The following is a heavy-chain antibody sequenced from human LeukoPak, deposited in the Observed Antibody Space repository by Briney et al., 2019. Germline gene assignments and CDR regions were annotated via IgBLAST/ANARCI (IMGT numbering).Heavy chain of an antibody. D-gene: IGHD5/OR15-5a*01. CDR3: ARVDKVLTSFDY. CDR2: INSDGDST. J-gene: IGHJ4*02. Sequence: GASVKVSCKASGYSFTTYYSHWVREAPGQGFEWMGTINSDGDSTTYAQKFQGRVTLTRDTSTSTGYMELSSLRSEDTAVYYCARVDKVLTSFDYWGQGTLVTVSS. CDR1: GYSFTTYY. V-gene: IGHV1-46*01.